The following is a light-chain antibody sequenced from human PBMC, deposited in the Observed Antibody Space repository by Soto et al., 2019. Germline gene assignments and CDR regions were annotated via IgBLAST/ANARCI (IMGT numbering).Light chain of an antibody. Sequence: EIVMTQSLVTLSVSPGERATLSCRASQSVSSNLAWYQQKPGQAPRLLIYGASTRATGIPARFSGSASGTEFTLTISSLQSEDFAIYYCQQYNNWPITFGQGTRLEIK. J-gene: IGKJ5*01. CDR3: QQYNNWPIT. V-gene: IGKV3-15*01. CDR1: QSVSSN. CDR2: GAS.